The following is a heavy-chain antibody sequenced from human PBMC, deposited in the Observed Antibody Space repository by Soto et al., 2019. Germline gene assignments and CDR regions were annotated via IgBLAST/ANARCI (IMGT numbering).Heavy chain of an antibody. J-gene: IGHJ4*02. Sequence: ESGGGLVKPGGSLRLSCAASGFTFSNAWMSWVRQAPGKGLEWVGRIKSKTDGGTTDYAAPVKGRFTISRDDSKNTLYLQMNSLKTEDTAVYYFTTPLYYDFWSGYYTGVGYWGQGTLVTVSS. CDR2: IKSKTDGGTT. V-gene: IGHV3-15*01. D-gene: IGHD3-3*01. CDR1: GFTFSNAW. CDR3: TTPLYYDFWSGYYTGVGY.